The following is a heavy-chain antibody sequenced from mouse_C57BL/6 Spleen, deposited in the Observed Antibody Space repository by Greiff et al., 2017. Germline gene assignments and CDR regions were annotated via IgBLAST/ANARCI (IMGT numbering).Heavy chain of an antibody. J-gene: IGHJ2*01. Sequence: VKLQQPGAELVRPGSSVKLSCKASGYTFTSYWMHWVKQRPIQGLEWIGNIDPSDSETHYNQKFKDKATLTVDKSSSTAYMQLSSLTSEDSAVYYCASGITTVVADYWGQGTTLTVSS. CDR2: IDPSDSET. CDR1: GYTFTSYW. V-gene: IGHV1-52*01. CDR3: ASGITTVVADY. D-gene: IGHD1-1*01.